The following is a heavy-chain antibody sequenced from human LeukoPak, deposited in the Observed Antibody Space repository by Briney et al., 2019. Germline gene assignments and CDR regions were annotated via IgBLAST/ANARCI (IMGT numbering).Heavy chain of an antibody. CDR1: GFSFGSYG. V-gene: IGHV3-30*02. Sequence: GGSLRLSCAASGFSFGSYGMHWVRQAPGKGLEWVSFIRYDGSNKYYADSMKGRFTISRDNSKNTLYLQMTSLRAGDTAVYYFAKDRQSNIVDTTYFGPWGQGTLVTVSS. J-gene: IGHJ4*02. D-gene: IGHD5-12*01. CDR3: AKDRQSNIVDTTYFGP. CDR2: IRYDGSNK.